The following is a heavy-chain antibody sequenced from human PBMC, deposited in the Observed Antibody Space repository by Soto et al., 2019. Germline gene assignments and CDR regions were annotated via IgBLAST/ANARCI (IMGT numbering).Heavy chain of an antibody. J-gene: IGHJ4*02. CDR2: INHSGST. V-gene: IGHV4-34*01. D-gene: IGHD4-17*01. CDR1: GGSFSGYY. Sequence: QVQLQQWGAGLLKPSETLSLTCAVYGGSFSGYYWSWIRQPPGKGLEWIGEINHSGSTNYNPSLKSRVTISVDTSKNQFSLKLSSVTAADTAVYYCARVDYGDHRLDYWGQGTLVTVSS. CDR3: ARVDYGDHRLDY.